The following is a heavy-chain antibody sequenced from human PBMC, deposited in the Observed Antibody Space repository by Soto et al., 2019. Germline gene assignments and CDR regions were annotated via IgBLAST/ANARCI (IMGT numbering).Heavy chain of an antibody. D-gene: IGHD3-22*01. CDR1: GFTFTNYA. V-gene: IGHV3-23*01. Sequence: GGSLRLSCAASGFTFTNYAMSWVRQAPGKGLEWVSTITGSGDRTFYADFVKGRFTISRDNSKNSLYLQMNSLKAEDTAVYYCAKDGDVIGGPSRGYFDYWGQGALVTVSS. CDR2: ITGSGDRT. CDR3: AKDGDVIGGPSRGYFDY. J-gene: IGHJ4*02.